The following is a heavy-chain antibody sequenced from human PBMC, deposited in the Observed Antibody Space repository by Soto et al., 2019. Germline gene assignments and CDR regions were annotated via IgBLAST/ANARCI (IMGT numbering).Heavy chain of an antibody. J-gene: IGHJ4*02. CDR3: AKDPGYDFWSGYYTGVY. Sequence: HPGGSLRLSCAASGFTFSSYAMSWVRQAPGKGLEWVSTISGSGGSTYYADSVKGRFTISRDNSKNTLYLQMNSLRAEDTAVYYCAKDPGYDFWSGYYTGVYWGQGTLVTVSS. D-gene: IGHD3-3*01. V-gene: IGHV3-23*01. CDR2: ISGSGGST. CDR1: GFTFSSYA.